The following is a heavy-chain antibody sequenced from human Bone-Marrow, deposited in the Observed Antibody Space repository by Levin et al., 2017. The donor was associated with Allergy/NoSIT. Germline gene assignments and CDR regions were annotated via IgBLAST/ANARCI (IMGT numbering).Heavy chain of an antibody. V-gene: IGHV3-23*01. CDR2: IGNRGGNT. Sequence: GESLKISCGASGFTFSNYAMNWVRQAPGMGLEWVSSIGNRGGNTYYADSVKGRFTISRDNSKDTLYLQMNSLRVEDTAVYYCAKDRDNYGWDFDYWGRGSLVTVSS. D-gene: IGHD5-18*01. CDR3: AKDRDNYGWDFDY. J-gene: IGHJ4*02. CDR1: GFTFSNYA.